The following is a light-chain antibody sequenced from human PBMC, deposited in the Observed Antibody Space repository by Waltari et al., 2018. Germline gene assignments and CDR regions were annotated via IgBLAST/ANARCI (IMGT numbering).Light chain of an antibody. CDR2: GAS. V-gene: IGKV1-39*01. J-gene: IGKJ4*01. CDR3: QQTYNILPLA. Sequence: DIQMTQSPSSLSASVGDRITITCRASQNVSTCLNWYQQKPGKAPNLLIYGASTLQSGVPSRFSGSGFGTDFTLTIDGLQPEDFATYYCQQTYNILPLAFGGGTRVEIK. CDR1: QNVSTC.